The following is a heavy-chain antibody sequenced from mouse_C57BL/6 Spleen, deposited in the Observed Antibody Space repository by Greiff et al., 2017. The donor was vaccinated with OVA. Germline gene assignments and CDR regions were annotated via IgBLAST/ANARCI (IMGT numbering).Heavy chain of an antibody. CDR3: ARDLGTVAWFAY. D-gene: IGHD1-1*01. V-gene: IGHV3-6*01. J-gene: IGHJ3*01. Sequence: EVQRVESGPGLVKPSQSLSLTCSVTGYSITSGYYWNWIRQFPGNKLEWMGYISYDGSNNYNPSLKNRISITRDTSKNQFFLKLNSVTTEDTATYYCARDLGTVAWFAYWGQGTLVTVSA. CDR1: GYSITSGYY. CDR2: ISYDGSN.